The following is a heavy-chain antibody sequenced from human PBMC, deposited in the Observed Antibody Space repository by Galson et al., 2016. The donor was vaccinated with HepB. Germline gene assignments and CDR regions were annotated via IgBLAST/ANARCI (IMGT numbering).Heavy chain of an antibody. Sequence: SLRLSCAASGFAFRTYSMNWVRQAPGKGLDWVSSISSSSSYIYYADSVKGRFTISRDNAKNSLYPQMNNLRAEDTAVYYCARADDYGDYYFDYWGQGTLVTVSS. CDR1: GFAFRTYS. CDR3: ARADDYGDYYFDY. J-gene: IGHJ4*02. V-gene: IGHV3-21*01. CDR2: ISSSSSYI. D-gene: IGHD4-17*01.